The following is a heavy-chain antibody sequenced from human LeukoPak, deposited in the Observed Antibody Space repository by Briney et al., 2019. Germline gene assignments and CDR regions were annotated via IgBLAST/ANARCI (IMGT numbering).Heavy chain of an antibody. D-gene: IGHD3-3*01. V-gene: IGHV4-34*01. J-gene: IGHJ2*01. CDR1: GGSFSGYY. CDR2: INHSGST. Sequence: SETLSLTCAVYGGSFSGYYWSWIRQPPGKGLEWIGEINHSGSTNYNLSLKSRVSISVDTSKNQFSLKLSSVTAADTAVYYCARGSIFGRYFDLWGRGTLVTVSS. CDR3: ARGSIFGRYFDL.